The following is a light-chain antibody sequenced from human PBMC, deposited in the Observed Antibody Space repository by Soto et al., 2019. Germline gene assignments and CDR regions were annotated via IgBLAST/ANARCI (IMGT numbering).Light chain of an antibody. J-gene: IGKJ5*01. V-gene: IGKV1-5*03. CDR2: KAS. Sequence: DIQMTQSPSTLSASVGDRVTITCRASQRISRLLAWYQQKPGRAPTLLIYKASTLQSGVPSMFSGSISGTEFTLTISSLQPDDFASYYCQQYNSYPLTFGQGKRLEIK. CDR3: QQYNSYPLT. CDR1: QRISRL.